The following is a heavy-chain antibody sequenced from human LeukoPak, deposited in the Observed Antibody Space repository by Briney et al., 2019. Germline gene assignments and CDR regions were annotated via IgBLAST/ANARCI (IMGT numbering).Heavy chain of an antibody. CDR1: GYSISSGYY. J-gene: IGHJ4*02. CDR3: ARDDPRDLRYFDY. CDR2: IYHSGST. D-gene: IGHD3-9*01. Sequence: SETLSLTCTVSGYSISSGYYWGWIRQPPGKGLEWIGSIYHSGSTYYNPSLKSRVTISVDKSKNQFSLKLSSVTAADTAVYYCARDDPRDLRYFDYWGQGTLVTVSS. V-gene: IGHV4-38-2*02.